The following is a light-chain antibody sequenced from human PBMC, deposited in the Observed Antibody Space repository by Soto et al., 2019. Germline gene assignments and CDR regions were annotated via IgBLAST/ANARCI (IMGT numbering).Light chain of an antibody. J-gene: IGLJ7*01. V-gene: IGLV1-40*01. CDR1: SSNIGAGYD. CDR3: QSYDSSLSSV. Sequence: QSVLTQPPSVSGAPGQRVTISCTGSSSNIGAGYDVHWYQQLPGTAPKLLIYGNSNRPSGVPDRFSGSKSGTSASLAITGLQAGDEADYYCQSYDSSLSSVFGGGTQLTVL. CDR2: GNS.